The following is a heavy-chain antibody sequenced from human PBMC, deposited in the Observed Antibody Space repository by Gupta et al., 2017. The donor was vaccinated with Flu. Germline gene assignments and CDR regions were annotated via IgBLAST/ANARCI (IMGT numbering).Heavy chain of an antibody. J-gene: IGHJ6*02. CDR1: GFTFSSYA. Sequence: EVQLLESGGGLVQPGGSLRLSCAASGFTFSSYAMSWVRQAPGKGLEWVSAISGSGGSTYYADSVKGRFTISRDNSKNTLYLQMNSLRAEDTAVYYCAKAMGVVATINNYYYGMDVWGQGTTVTVSS. V-gene: IGHV3-23*01. D-gene: IGHD5-12*01. CDR3: AKAMGVVATINNYYYGMDV. CDR2: ISGSGGST.